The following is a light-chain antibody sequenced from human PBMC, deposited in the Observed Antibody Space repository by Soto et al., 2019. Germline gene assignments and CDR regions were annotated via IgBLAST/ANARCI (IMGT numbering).Light chain of an antibody. V-gene: IGLV2-8*01. CDR3: SSFTGASTI. CDR1: SSDVGGYNY. J-gene: IGLJ1*01. Sequence: QSALTQPPSASGSPGQSVTISCTGTSSDVGGYNYVSWYQQHPGKAPKLVIYEVTKRPSGVPDRFSGSKSGNTASLTVSGLQAEDEADYCCSSFTGASTIFGTGTNDTVL. CDR2: EVT.